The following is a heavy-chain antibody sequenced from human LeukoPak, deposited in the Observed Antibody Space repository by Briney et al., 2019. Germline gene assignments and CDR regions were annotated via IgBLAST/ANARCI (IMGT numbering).Heavy chain of an antibody. CDR2: IRNKANGYTT. V-gene: IGHV3-72*01. D-gene: IGHD6-25*01. CDR1: RFVFSDHY. Sequence: GSLRLSCAASRFVFSDHYMDWVRQAPGKGLEWVGRIRNKANGYTTEYVASVKGRFTISRDDSTNSLYLQMNSLKTEDTALYFCARTYSSDWDSTYFDYWGQGTLVTVSS. CDR3: ARTYSSDWDSTYFDY. J-gene: IGHJ4*02.